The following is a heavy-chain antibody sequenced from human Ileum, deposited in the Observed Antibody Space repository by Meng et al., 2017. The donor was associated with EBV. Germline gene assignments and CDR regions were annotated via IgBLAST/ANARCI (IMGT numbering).Heavy chain of an antibody. V-gene: IGHV1-46*01. CDR2: VTPVDGAT. CDR1: GFTFSNYH. Sequence: QVQLVQSGAEVKKPGTSVKISCTTSGFTFSNYHIHWVRQAPGQGLEWMGIVTPVDGATAYAQKFRGRVTMTRDTSTGTVYMELSSLRSDDTAVYYCAREADGATFDYWGQGTLVTVSS. CDR3: AREADGATFDY. J-gene: IGHJ4*02. D-gene: IGHD1-26*01.